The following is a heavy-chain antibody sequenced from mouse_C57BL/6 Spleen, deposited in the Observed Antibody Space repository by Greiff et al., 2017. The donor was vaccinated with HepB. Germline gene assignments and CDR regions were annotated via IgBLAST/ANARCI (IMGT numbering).Heavy chain of an antibody. V-gene: IGHV1-50*01. J-gene: IGHJ3*01. D-gene: IGHD1-1*02. CDR2: IDPSDSYT. CDR3: ASLMD. Sequence: QVQLQQSGAELVKPGASVKLSCKASGYTFTSYWMQWVKQRPGQGLEWIGEIDPSDSYTNYNQKFKGKATLTVDTSSSTAYMQLSSLTSEDSAVYYCASLMDWGQGTLVTVSA. CDR1: GYTFTSYW.